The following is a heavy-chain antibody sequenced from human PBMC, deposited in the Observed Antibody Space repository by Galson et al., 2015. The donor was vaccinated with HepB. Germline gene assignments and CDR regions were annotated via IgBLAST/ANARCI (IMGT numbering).Heavy chain of an antibody. D-gene: IGHD3-3*01. CDR2: IKSKTDGGTT. Sequence: SLRLSCAASGFTFSNAWMSWVRQAPGKGLEWVGRIKSKTDGGTTDYAAPVKGRFTISRDDSKNTLYLQMNSLKTEDTAVYYCTTDKGDFWSGYYTLGVDYWGQGTLVTVSS. V-gene: IGHV3-15*01. J-gene: IGHJ4*02. CDR3: TTDKGDFWSGYYTLGVDY. CDR1: GFTFSNAW.